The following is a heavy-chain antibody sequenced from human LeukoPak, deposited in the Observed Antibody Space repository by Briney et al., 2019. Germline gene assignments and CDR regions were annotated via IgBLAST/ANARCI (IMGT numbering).Heavy chain of an antibody. Sequence: KSGGSLRLSCAASGFTFSSYSMNWVRQAPGKGREWVSSISSSSSYIYYADSVKGRFTISRDNAKNSLYLQMNSLRAEDTAVYYCAGYPGIFGVVNYWGQGTLVTVSS. CDR2: ISSSSSYI. D-gene: IGHD3-3*01. CDR3: AGYPGIFGVVNY. CDR1: GFTFSSYS. J-gene: IGHJ4*02. V-gene: IGHV3-21*01.